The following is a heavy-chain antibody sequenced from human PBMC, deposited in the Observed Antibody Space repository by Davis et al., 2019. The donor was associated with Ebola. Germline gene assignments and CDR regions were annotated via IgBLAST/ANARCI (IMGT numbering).Heavy chain of an antibody. CDR2: IYYSGST. Sequence: PSETLSLTCTVSGGSISSGDYYWSWIRQPPGKGLEWIGSIYYSGSTYYNPSLKSRVTISVDTSKNQFSLKLSSVTAADTAVYYCARETDYYYYMDVWGKGTTVTVSS. J-gene: IGHJ6*03. CDR1: GGSISSGDYY. V-gene: IGHV4-39*02. CDR3: ARETDYYYYMDV.